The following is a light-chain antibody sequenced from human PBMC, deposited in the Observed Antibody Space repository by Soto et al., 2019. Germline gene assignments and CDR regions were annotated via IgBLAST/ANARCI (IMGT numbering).Light chain of an antibody. CDR2: DVS. CDR1: SSDVGDYNY. CDR3: SSYTSSSTLV. V-gene: IGLV2-14*01. J-gene: IGLJ2*01. Sequence: QSALTQPASVSGSPGQSITISCTGTSSDVGDYNYVSWYQQHPGKAPKLMIYDVSNRPSAVSNRFSGSKSGNTASLTISRLQAEDEADHYCSSYTSSSTLVFGGGIKLTVL.